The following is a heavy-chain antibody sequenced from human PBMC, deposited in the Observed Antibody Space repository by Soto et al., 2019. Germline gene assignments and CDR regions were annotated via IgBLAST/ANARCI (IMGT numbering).Heavy chain of an antibody. Sequence: PSETLSLTCAVYGGSFSGYYWSWIRQPPGKGLEWIGEINHSGSTNYNPSLKSRVTISVDTSKSQFSLKLSSVTAADTAVYYCARYSGGYDYWGQGTLVTVSS. D-gene: IGHD5-12*01. J-gene: IGHJ4*02. V-gene: IGHV4-34*01. CDR2: INHSGST. CDR1: GGSFSGYY. CDR3: ARYSGGYDY.